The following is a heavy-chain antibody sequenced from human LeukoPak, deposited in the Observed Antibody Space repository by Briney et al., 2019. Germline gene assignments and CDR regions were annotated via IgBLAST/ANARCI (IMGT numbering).Heavy chain of an antibody. V-gene: IGHV3-30*18. CDR2: ISYDGSNK. D-gene: IGHD6-13*01. Sequence: PGRSLRLSCAASGFTFSSYGMHWVRQAPGKGLEWVAVISYDGSNKYYADSVKGRFTISRDNSKNTLYLQMNSLRAEDTAAYYCAKDVAAAGIGFDYWGQGTLVTVSS. J-gene: IGHJ4*02. CDR1: GFTFSSYG. CDR3: AKDVAAAGIGFDY.